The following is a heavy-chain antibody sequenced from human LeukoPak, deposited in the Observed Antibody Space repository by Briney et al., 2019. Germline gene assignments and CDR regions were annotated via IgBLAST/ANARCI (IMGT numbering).Heavy chain of an antibody. CDR2: IKQDGSEK. CDR1: GFSFSNAW. D-gene: IGHD4-23*01. V-gene: IGHV3-7*03. CDR3: ASHGGKGFDY. Sequence: GGSLRLSCATSGFSFSNAWMNWVRQAPGKGLEWVANIKQDGSEKYYVDSVKGRFTISRDNAKNSLYLQMNSLRAEDTAVYYCASHGGKGFDYWGQGTLVTVSS. J-gene: IGHJ4*02.